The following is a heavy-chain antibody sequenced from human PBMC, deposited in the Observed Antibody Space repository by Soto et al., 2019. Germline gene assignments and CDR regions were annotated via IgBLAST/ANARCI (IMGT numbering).Heavy chain of an antibody. CDR3: TTDYGYSSSWYSKGFDY. D-gene: IGHD6-13*01. V-gene: IGHV3-15*01. J-gene: IGHJ4*02. CDR1: GFTFSNAW. CDR2: IKSKTDGGTT. Sequence: GGSLRLSCAASGFTFSNAWMSWVRQAPGKGLEWVGRIKSKTDGGTTDYAAPVKGRFTISRDDSKNTLYLQMNSLKTEDTAVYYCTTDYGYSSSWYSKGFDYWSQRTLVTVSS.